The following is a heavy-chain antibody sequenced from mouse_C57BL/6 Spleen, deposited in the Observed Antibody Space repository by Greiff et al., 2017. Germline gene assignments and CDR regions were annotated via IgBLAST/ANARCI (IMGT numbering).Heavy chain of an antibody. D-gene: IGHD4-1*01. J-gene: IGHJ2*01. CDR3: TRPSLTGTFDY. CDR1: GFTFSDAW. CDR2: IRNKANNHAT. Sequence: DVMLVESGGGLVQPGGSMKLSCAASGFTFSDAWMDWVRQSPEKGLEWVAEIRNKANNHATYYAESVKGRFTISRDDSKSSGYLQMNSLRAEDTGIYYCTRPSLTGTFDYWGQGTTLTVSS. V-gene: IGHV6-6*01.